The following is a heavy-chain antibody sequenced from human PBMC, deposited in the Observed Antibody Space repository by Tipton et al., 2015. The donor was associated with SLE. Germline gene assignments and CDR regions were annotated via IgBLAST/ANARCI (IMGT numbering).Heavy chain of an antibody. CDR2: IFHSGDV. CDR3: VRDGFCRSGVCYRSWFGP. J-gene: IGHJ5*02. D-gene: IGHD2-8*02. Sequence: TLSLTCAVSGSSISSYHWGWIRQPPGKGLEWMGSIFHSGDVYYNPSVKSRVTISIETSKNQFSLQLTSMTAADTAVYYCVRDGFCRSGVCYRSWFGPWGPGSLVAVSS. V-gene: IGHV4-38-2*02. CDR1: GSSISSYH.